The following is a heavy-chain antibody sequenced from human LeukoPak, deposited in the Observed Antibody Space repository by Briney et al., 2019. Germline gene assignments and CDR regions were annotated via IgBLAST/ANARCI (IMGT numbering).Heavy chain of an antibody. CDR2: IYSGGST. D-gene: IGHD3-10*01. CDR3: ARDRPGWYGSGSYSN. V-gene: IGHV3-53*01. CDR1: GFTVSSNY. Sequence: GGSLRLSCAASGFTVSSNYMSWVRQAPGKGLEWVSVIYSGGSTYYADSVKGRFTISRDNSKNTLYLQMNSLGAEDTAVYYCARDRPGWYGSGSYSNWGQGTLVTVSS. J-gene: IGHJ4*02.